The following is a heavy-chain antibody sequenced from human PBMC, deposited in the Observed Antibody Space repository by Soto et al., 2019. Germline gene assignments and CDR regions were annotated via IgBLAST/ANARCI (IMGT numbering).Heavy chain of an antibody. Sequence: GGSLRLSCAASGFTFSSYAMHWVRQAPGKGLEWVAVISYDGSNKYYADSVKGRFTISRDNSKNTLYLQMNSLRAEDTAVYYCARGGSYYDFWSGYYGYNWFDPWGQGTLVTVSS. CDR2: ISYDGSNK. CDR3: ARGGSYYDFWSGYYGYNWFDP. J-gene: IGHJ5*02. CDR1: GFTFSSYA. V-gene: IGHV3-30-3*01. D-gene: IGHD3-3*01.